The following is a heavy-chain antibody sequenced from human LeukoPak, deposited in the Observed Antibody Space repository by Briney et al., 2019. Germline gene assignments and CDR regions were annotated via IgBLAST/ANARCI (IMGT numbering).Heavy chain of an antibody. CDR1: GGSTSSGDYY. V-gene: IGHV4-31*03. Sequence: SETLSLTCTVSGGSTSSGDYYWSWIRQHPGKGLEWIGYIYYSGSTYYNPSLESRVTISVDTSKNQFSLKLSSVTAADTAVYYCARVDYYGSGNYFDYWGQGTLVTVSS. J-gene: IGHJ4*02. CDR2: IYYSGST. D-gene: IGHD3-10*01. CDR3: ARVDYYGSGNYFDY.